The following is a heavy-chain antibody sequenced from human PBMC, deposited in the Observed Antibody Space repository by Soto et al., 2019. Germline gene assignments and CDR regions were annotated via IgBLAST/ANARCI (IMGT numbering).Heavy chain of an antibody. CDR2: INAGNGNT. D-gene: IGHD2-15*01. V-gene: IGHV1-3*01. Sequence: VASVKVSCKASGYTFTNYAMHWVRQAPGQRLEWMGWINAGNGNTKYAQKVQDRVTMTTDTSTSTAYMELRSLRSDDTAVYFCARGGAGDLDYWGQGTLVTVSS. CDR1: GYTFTNYA. J-gene: IGHJ4*02. CDR3: ARGGAGDLDY.